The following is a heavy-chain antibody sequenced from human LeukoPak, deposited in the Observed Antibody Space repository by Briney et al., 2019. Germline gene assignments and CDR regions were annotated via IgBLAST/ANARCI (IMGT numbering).Heavy chain of an antibody. V-gene: IGHV3-30-3*01. CDR1: GFTFSSYA. Sequence: AGRSLRLSCAASGFTFSSYAMHWVRQAPGKGLEWVAVISYDGSNKYYADSVKGRFTTSRDNSKNTLYLQMNSLRAEDTAVYYRARSSKGKATVTTFRLYFDYWGQGTLVTVSS. J-gene: IGHJ4*02. CDR2: ISYDGSNK. D-gene: IGHD4-17*01. CDR3: ARSSKGKATVTTFRLYFDY.